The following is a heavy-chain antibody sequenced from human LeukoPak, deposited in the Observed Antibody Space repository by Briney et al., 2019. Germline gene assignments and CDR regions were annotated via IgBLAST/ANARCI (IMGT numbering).Heavy chain of an antibody. CDR2: INSNSGGT. V-gene: IGHV1-2*02. J-gene: IGHJ4*02. Sequence: ASVKVSCKASGYTFTNYFLHWLRQAPGQGLEWMGWINSNSGGTHYAQKFQGRVTMTRDTSINKAYMEVSRLRSDDTAVYYCARDSFGHDNDFDYWGQGTLVTVSS. CDR1: GYTFTNYF. CDR3: ARDSFGHDNDFDY. D-gene: IGHD3-10*01.